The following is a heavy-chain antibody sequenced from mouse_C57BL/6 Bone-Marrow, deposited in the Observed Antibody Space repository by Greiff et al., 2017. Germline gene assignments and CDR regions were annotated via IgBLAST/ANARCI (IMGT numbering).Heavy chain of an antibody. CDR1: GFTFSKYW. V-gene: IGHV6-3*01. CDR2: ISLKSDNYVT. Sequence: EVKLEESGGGLVQPGGSMKLSCVASGFTFSKYWMNWVRQSQAKGIEWVAQISLKSDNYVTHYAESVKGRFTISGDDSKSSVYLQMNNISAKDTGIYYCTLLLRSYWYFEVWGTGTTVTVSS. J-gene: IGHJ1*03. D-gene: IGHD1-1*01. CDR3: TLLLRSYWYFEV.